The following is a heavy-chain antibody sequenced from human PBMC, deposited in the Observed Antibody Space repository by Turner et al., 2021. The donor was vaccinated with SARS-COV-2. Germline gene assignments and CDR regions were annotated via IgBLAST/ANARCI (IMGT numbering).Heavy chain of an antibody. D-gene: IGHD1-20*01. J-gene: IGHJ4*02. V-gene: IGHV3-23*01. CDR2: ISKNGVHT. CDR3: AKDINEGVGKYDWAPFDY. Sequence: EVRLLEYGGGLAQPGGSLRLSCAASVYTFSSYAMNWVRQAPGKGLEWVAGISKNGVHTFYADSSKGRFTVSRDNSKDTLFLQVNSLRAEDTAVYYCAKDINEGVGKYDWAPFDYWGQGTLVTVSS. CDR1: VYTFSSYA.